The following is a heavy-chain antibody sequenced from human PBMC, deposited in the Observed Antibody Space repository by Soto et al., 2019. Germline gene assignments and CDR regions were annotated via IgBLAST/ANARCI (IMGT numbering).Heavy chain of an antibody. CDR1: GGSISTYY. CDR2: IDTSGNT. V-gene: IGHV4-4*07. Sequence: SEPLSLTCTVSGGSISTYYWSWIRQPAGKGLEWIGRIDTSGNTNYNPSLKSRVTMSVDTSKKQFSLKLTSVTAADTAVYYCARYSSNWFQTEGMDVWGQGTTVTVSS. D-gene: IGHD6-13*01. CDR3: ARYSSNWFQTEGMDV. J-gene: IGHJ6*02.